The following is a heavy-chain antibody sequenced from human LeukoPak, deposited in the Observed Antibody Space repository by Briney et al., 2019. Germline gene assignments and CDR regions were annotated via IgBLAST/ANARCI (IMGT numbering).Heavy chain of an antibody. Sequence: SGTLSLTCAVSGGSISSNNWWSWVRQPPRKGLEWIGETYHSGSTNYNPSLKSRVTISLDKAKNQFSLELSSVTAADTAVYYCARDRRGYYFDYWGQGTLATVSS. CDR3: ARDRRGYYFDY. J-gene: IGHJ4*02. D-gene: IGHD3-10*01. CDR1: GGSISSNNW. V-gene: IGHV4-4*02. CDR2: TYHSGST.